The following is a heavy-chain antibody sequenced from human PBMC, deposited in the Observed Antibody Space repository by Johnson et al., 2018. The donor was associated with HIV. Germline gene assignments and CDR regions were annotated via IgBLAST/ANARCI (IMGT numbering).Heavy chain of an antibody. CDR2: ISSSGTII. D-gene: IGHD3-9*01. J-gene: IGHJ3*02. Sequence: QMLLVESGGGVVRPGGSLRLSCAASGFTFDDYGMSWIRQAPGKGLEWVSYISSSGTIIYYVDSVKGRFTISRDNAKNSLYLQMNSLTAADTAVYYCARRALHYDVLTDYPVAANAFDIWGQGTMVTVSS. CDR1: GFTFDDYG. CDR3: ARRALHYDVLTDYPVAANAFDI. V-gene: IGHV3-11*04.